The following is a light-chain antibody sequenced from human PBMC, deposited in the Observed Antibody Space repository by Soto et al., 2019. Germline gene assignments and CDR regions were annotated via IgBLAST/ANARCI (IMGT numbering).Light chain of an antibody. J-gene: IGKJ5*01. CDR2: DAS. Sequence: EIVLTQSPATQSLSPGERATLSCRASQSISNSLVWYQQKPGQAPRLLIYDASARATGTPARFSGSGSGTDFTLTISSLEPEDFAVYYCQQRANWPITVGQGTRLEIK. V-gene: IGKV3-11*01. CDR1: QSISNS. CDR3: QQRANWPIT.